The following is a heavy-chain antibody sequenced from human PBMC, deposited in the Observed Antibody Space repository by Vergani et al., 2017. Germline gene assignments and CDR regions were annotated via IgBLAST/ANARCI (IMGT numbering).Heavy chain of an antibody. CDR3: ARSTSRVDFYFDY. V-gene: IGHV4-4*07. D-gene: IGHD2-2*01. J-gene: IGHJ4*02. Sequence: QVQLQESGPGLVKPSETPSLTCTVSGGSISSYYWSWIRQPAGKGLEWIGRIYTSGCTNYNPSLKSRVTMSVDTSKNQFSLKLSSMTAADTAVYDCARSTSRVDFYFDYWGQGTLVTVSS. CDR1: GGSISSYY. CDR2: IYTSGCT.